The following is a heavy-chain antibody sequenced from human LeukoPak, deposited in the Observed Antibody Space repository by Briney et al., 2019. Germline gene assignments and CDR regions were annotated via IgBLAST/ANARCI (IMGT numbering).Heavy chain of an antibody. CDR3: ARDLDYGDYDPPFDP. D-gene: IGHD4-17*01. Sequence: SVKVSCKASGYTFTGYYMHWVRQAPGQGLEWMGGIIPIFGTANYAQKFQGRVTITADKSTSTAYMELSSLRSEDTAVYYCARDLDYGDYDPPFDPWGQGTLVTVSS. CDR2: IIPIFGTA. V-gene: IGHV1-69*06. CDR1: GYTFTGYY. J-gene: IGHJ5*02.